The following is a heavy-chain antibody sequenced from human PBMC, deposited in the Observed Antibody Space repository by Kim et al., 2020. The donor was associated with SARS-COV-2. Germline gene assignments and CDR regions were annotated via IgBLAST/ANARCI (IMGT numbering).Heavy chain of an antibody. D-gene: IGHD3-3*01. CDR3: AKDPRRFLERYYYMDV. V-gene: IGHV3-9*01. CDR1: GFTFGDYA. CDR2: ISWNSGSI. J-gene: IGHJ6*03. Sequence: GGSLRLSCAASGFTFGDYAMHWVRQAPGKGLEWVSGISWNSGSIGYADSVKGRFTISRDNAKNSLYLQMNSLRAEDTALYYCAKDPRRFLERYYYMDVWGKGTTVTVSS.